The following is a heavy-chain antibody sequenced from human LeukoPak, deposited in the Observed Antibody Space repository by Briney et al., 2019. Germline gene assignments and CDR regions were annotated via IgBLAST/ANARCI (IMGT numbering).Heavy chain of an antibody. CDR1: GYTFTGYY. CDR3: ARARGIAARPQDY. V-gene: IGHV1-2*02. CDR2: INPNSGGT. Sequence: ASVKVSCKASGYTFTGYYMHWVRQAPGQGLEWMGWINPNSGGTNYAQKFQGRVTMTRDTSISTAYMELSRLRSDDTAVYYCARARGIAARPQDYWGQGTLVTVSS. D-gene: IGHD6-6*01. J-gene: IGHJ4*02.